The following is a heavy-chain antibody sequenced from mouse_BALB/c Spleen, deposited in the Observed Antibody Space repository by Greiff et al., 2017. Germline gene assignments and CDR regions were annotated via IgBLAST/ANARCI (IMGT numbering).Heavy chain of an antibody. V-gene: IGHV14-3*02. Sequence: EVQLQQSGAELVKPGASVKLSCTASGFNIKDTYMHWVKQRPEQGLEWIGRIDPANGNTKYDPKFQGKATITADTSSNTTYLQLSILTSEDTAVYYCACAYGGSPYAMDYWGQGTSVTVSS. D-gene: IGHD1-1*01. CDR2: IDPANGNT. CDR3: ACAYGGSPYAMDY. CDR1: GFNIKDTY. J-gene: IGHJ4*01.